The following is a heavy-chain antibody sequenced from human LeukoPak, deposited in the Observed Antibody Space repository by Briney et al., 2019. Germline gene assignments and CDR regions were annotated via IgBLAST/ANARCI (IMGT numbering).Heavy chain of an antibody. D-gene: IGHD6-13*01. CDR2: IYYSGST. Sequence: PSETLSLTCTVSGGSISSYYWSWIRQPPGKGLEWIGYIYYSGSTNYNPSLKSRVTISVDTSKSQFSLKLSSVTAADTAVYYCARVSSSYFRWKKGVLYYFDYWGQGTLVTVSS. V-gene: IGHV4-59*01. CDR3: ARVSSSYFRWKKGVLYYFDY. J-gene: IGHJ4*02. CDR1: GGSISSYY.